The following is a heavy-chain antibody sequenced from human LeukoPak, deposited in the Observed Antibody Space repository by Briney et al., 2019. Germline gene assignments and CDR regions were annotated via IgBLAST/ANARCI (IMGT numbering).Heavy chain of an antibody. J-gene: IGHJ4*02. CDR2: IYSGGST. V-gene: IGHV3-66*02. CDR3: AKGLRSARVDY. D-gene: IGHD4-17*01. Sequence: GGSLRLSCAASGFTVSSNYMSWVRQAPGKGLEWDSVIYSGGSTYYADSVKGRFTISRDNSKNTLYLQMNSLRAEDTAVYYCAKGLRSARVDYWGQGTLVTVSS. CDR1: GFTVSSNY.